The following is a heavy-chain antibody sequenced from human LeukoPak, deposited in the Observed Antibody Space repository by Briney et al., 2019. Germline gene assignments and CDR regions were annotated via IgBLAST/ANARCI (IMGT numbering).Heavy chain of an antibody. V-gene: IGHV1-8*03. CDR3: ARGTVSGRGDYYYMDV. CDR2: MNPNSGNT. Sequence: ASVKVSCKASGYTFTSYDINWVRQATGQGLEWMGWMNPNSGNTGYAQKFQGRVTITRNTSISTAYMELSSLRSEDTAAYYCARGTVSGRGDYYYMDVWGKGTTVTVSS. D-gene: IGHD1-26*01. J-gene: IGHJ6*03. CDR1: GYTFTSYD.